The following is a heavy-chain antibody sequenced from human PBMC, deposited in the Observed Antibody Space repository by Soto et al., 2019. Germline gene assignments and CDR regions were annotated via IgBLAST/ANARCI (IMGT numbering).Heavy chain of an antibody. CDR1: GYIFTGYY. D-gene: IGHD4-17*01. V-gene: IGHV1-2*02. CDR2: VNPNSGGT. CDR3: ARVAGDYGYGMDV. J-gene: IGHJ6*02. Sequence: QVQLVQSGAEVKKPGASVKVSCKASGYIFTGYYMHWVRQAPGQGLEWMGWVNPNSGGTNYAQKFAGRVTMTRETSISTAYRELSRLRSDDTAVYYCARVAGDYGYGMDVWGQGTTVTVSS.